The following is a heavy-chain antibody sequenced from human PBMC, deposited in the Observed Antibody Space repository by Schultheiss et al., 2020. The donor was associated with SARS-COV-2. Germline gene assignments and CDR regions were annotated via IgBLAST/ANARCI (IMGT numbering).Heavy chain of an antibody. CDR3: ARDRPGLWFGELSQYFDY. CDR2: IYYSGST. D-gene: IGHD3-10*01. J-gene: IGHJ4*02. CDR1: GGSISSYY. Sequence: SETLSLTCTVSGGSISSYYWSWIRQHPGKGLEWIGYIYYSGSTNYNPSLKSRVTISVDTSKNQFSLKLSSVTAADTAVYYCARDRPGLWFGELSQYFDYWGQGTLVTVSS. V-gene: IGHV4-59*01.